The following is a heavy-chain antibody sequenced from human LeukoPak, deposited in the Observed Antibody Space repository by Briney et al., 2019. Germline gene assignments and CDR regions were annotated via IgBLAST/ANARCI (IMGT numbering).Heavy chain of an antibody. V-gene: IGHV1-3*01. CDR1: GYTFTSYA. Sequence: LWASVKVSCKASGYTFTSYAMHWVRQAPGHRLEWMGWINAGNGNTKYSQKFQGRVTITRDTSASTAYMELSSLRSEDTAVYYCARDPPGCSGGSGYSEWGSWFDPWGQGTLVTVSS. CDR2: INAGNGNT. J-gene: IGHJ5*02. D-gene: IGHD2-15*01. CDR3: ARDPPGCSGGSGYSEWGSWFDP.